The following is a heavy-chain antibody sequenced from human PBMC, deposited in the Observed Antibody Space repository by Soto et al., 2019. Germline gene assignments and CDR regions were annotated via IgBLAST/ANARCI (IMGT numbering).Heavy chain of an antibody. CDR1: GYTFTGYY. CDR2: INPNSGGT. D-gene: IGHD5-12*01. V-gene: IGHV1-2*04. Sequence: GASVKVSCKASGYTFTGYYMHWVRQAPGQGLEWMGWINPNSGGTNYAQKFQGWVTMTRDTSISTAYMELRRLRSDDTAVYYCARASIEMATIFPTDYWGQGTLVTVSS. J-gene: IGHJ4*02. CDR3: ARASIEMATIFPTDY.